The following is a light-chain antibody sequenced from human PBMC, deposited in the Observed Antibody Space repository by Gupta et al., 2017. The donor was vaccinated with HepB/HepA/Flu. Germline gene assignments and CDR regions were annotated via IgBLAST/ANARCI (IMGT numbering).Light chain of an antibody. Sequence: SYVLTQPPSVSVAPGKTARITCGGNNIGSKSVHWYQQKPGQAPVLVIYYDSDRPSGIPERFSGSNSGTTATLTISRVEAGDEADYYCQVWDSSSHHVVFGGGTKLTVL. J-gene: IGLJ2*01. CDR3: QVWDSSSHHVV. CDR2: YDS. CDR1: NIGSKS. V-gene: IGLV3-21*04.